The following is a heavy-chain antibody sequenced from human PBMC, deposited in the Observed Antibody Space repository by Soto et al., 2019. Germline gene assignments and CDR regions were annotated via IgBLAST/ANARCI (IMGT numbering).Heavy chain of an antibody. V-gene: IGHV3-7*01. J-gene: IGHJ3*02. CDR3: AKRITISALAFDI. CDR2: INQDGSEK. D-gene: IGHD3-9*01. Sequence: RLSCAASGFTFNKYWMSWVRQAPGKGLEWVANINQDGSEKYYVDSVKGRFTISRDNAKSSVYLQLNSLRGEDTAVYYCAKRITISALAFDIWGQGTVVTVSS. CDR1: GFTFNKYW.